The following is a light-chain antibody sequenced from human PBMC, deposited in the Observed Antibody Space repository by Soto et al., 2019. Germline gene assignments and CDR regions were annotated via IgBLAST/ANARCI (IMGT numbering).Light chain of an antibody. Sequence: EIVMTQSPGTLSVSPGERATLSFRASQSVSSSYLAWYQQKPGQAPRLLIYDASNRATGIPARFSGSGSGTDFTLTISSLEPEDFAVYYCQQHSNWPPAITFGQGTRLEIK. CDR2: DAS. CDR1: QSVSSSY. CDR3: QQHSNWPPAIT. J-gene: IGKJ5*01. V-gene: IGKV3D-20*02.